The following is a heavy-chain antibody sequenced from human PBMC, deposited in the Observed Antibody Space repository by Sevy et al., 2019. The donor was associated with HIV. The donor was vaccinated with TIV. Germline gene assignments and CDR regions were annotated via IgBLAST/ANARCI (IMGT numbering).Heavy chain of an antibody. CDR1: GFTFSSYA. Sequence: GGSLRLCCAASGFTFSSYAMSWVRQAPGKGLEWVSAISGSGGSTYYADSVKGRFTISRDNSKNTLYLQMNSLRAEDTAVYYCAKDGNYYDSSGYYNRCFDYWGQGTLVTVSS. D-gene: IGHD3-22*01. CDR3: AKDGNYYDSSGYYNRCFDY. CDR2: ISGSGGST. V-gene: IGHV3-23*01. J-gene: IGHJ4*02.